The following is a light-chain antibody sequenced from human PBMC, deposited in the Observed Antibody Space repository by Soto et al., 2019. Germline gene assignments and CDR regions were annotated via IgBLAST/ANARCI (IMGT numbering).Light chain of an antibody. CDR2: AAS. V-gene: IGKV1D-16*01. J-gene: IGKJ5*01. CDR3: QQYDSFSIT. Sequence: DIQMTQSPTSVSASVGDRVTITCRASQDISSSLAWYQQKPGKAPKLLIYAASSLQSGVPSRFSGSGSGTEFSLTISSLQPDDFATYFCQQYDSFSITFGQGTRLEIK. CDR1: QDISSS.